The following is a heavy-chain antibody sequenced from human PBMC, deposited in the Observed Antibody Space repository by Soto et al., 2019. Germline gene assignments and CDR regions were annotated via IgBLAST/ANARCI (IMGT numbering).Heavy chain of an antibody. D-gene: IGHD3-10*01. CDR2: MSPSSGST. J-gene: IGHJ6*02. Sequence: QVQLVQSGAEVKKPGASVKVSCKASGYTFTTYEINWVRQVPGQGLEWMGWMSPSSGSTGYVDQFRGRVTMTSNTSMTTAYMELSSLRSEDTAVYYCARVGGQLFGDHGMDAWGQGTTVTVSS. CDR3: ARVGGQLFGDHGMDA. CDR1: GYTFTTYE. V-gene: IGHV1-8*01.